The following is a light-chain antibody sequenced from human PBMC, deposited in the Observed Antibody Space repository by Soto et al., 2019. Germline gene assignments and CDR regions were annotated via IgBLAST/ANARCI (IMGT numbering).Light chain of an antibody. V-gene: IGKV3-20*01. CDR2: DAS. CDR3: QQYGRSPAMYT. J-gene: IGKJ2*01. Sequence: EVVLTQSPGTLSLSPGESATLSCRASQSVSSSYLAWYQQKPGQPPRLLIYDASSRATGIPDRFSGGGSGTDFTLTISRLEPEDFAVYYCQQYGRSPAMYTFGKGTKLEIK. CDR1: QSVSSSY.